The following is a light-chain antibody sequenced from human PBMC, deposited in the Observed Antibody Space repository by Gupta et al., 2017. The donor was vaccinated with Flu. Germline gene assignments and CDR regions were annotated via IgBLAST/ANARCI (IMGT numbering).Light chain of an antibody. J-gene: IGLJ3*02. CDR2: EVR. Sequence: GPSSDVGGYNYVYWYQQHPGKAPKLMIYEVRTRPSGVANRFSGSKSGHTASLTSSGLQAEDEADYYCSSYTSSSNIRVFGGGTKLTVL. V-gene: IGLV2-14*01. CDR1: SSDVGGYNY. CDR3: SSYTSSSNIRV.